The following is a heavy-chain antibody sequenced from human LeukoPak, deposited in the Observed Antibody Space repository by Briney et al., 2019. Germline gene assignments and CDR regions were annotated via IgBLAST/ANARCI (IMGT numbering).Heavy chain of an antibody. J-gene: IGHJ6*02. CDR3: AKGDDPSLPYYYGMDV. CDR1: GFTFSAYA. V-gene: IGHV3-48*01. D-gene: IGHD2-21*01. CDR2: ITTGGSST. Sequence: GGSLRLSCAASGFTFSAYAMAWVRQAPGKGLECVSHITTGGSSTFHADSVKGRFTISRDNSKNTLYLQMNSLRAEDTAVYYCAKGDDPSLPYYYGMDVWGQGTTVTVSS.